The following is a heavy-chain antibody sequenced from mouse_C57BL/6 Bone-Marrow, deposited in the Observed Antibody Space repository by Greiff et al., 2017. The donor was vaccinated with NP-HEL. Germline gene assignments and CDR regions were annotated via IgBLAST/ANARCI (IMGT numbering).Heavy chain of an antibody. V-gene: IGHV5-4*03. D-gene: IGHD4-1*01. CDR1: GFTFSSYA. CDR2: ISDGGSYT. J-gene: IGHJ3*01. Sequence: EVKLEESGGGLVKPGGSLKLSCAASGFTFSSYAMSWVRQTPEKRLEWVATISDGGSYTYYPDNVKGRFTISRDNAKNNLYLQMSHLKSEDTAMYYCAKLGRFAYWGQGTLVTVSA. CDR3: AKLGRFAY.